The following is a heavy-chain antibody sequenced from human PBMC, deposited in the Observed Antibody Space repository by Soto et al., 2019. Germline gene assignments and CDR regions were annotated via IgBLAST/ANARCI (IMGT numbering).Heavy chain of an antibody. CDR1: GGSISGYY. J-gene: IGHJ6*02. D-gene: IGHD3-10*01. Sequence: QVQLQESGPGLVKPSETLYLTCTVSGGSISGYYWSWIRQPPGKGLEWIGYIHSSGSTNYHPSLKSRITISADTSQNQISLNLMSVTTADTAVYYCARDRGRTRAYYCGMDVWGQGTTVIVSS. CDR2: IHSSGST. V-gene: IGHV4-59*01. CDR3: ARDRGRTRAYYCGMDV.